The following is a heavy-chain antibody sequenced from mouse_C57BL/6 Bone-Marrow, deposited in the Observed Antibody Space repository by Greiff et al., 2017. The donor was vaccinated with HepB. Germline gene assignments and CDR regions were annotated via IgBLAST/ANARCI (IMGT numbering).Heavy chain of an antibody. V-gene: IGHV5-4*01. Sequence: EVQLQQSGGGLVKPGGSLKLSCAASGFTFSSYAMSWVRQTPEKRLEWVATISDGGSYTYYPDNVKGRCTISRDNAKNNLYLQMSHLKSEDTAMYYCARDRPLRGYFDYWGQGTTLTVSS. CDR3: ARDRPLRGYFDY. CDR1: GFTFSSYA. D-gene: IGHD6-1*01. J-gene: IGHJ2*01. CDR2: ISDGGSYT.